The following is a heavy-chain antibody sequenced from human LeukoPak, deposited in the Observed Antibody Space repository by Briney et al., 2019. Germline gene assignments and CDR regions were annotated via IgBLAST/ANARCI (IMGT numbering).Heavy chain of an antibody. D-gene: IGHD3-22*01. Sequence: SETLSLTCAVYGGSFSGYYWSWIRQPPEKGVEWIGEINHSGSTNYNPSLKSRVTISVDTSKNQFSLKLSSVTAADTAVYCCARFALRRWDSSGYFLDYWGQGTLVTVSS. CDR3: ARFALRRWDSSGYFLDY. V-gene: IGHV4-34*01. CDR1: GGSFSGYY. CDR2: INHSGST. J-gene: IGHJ4*02.